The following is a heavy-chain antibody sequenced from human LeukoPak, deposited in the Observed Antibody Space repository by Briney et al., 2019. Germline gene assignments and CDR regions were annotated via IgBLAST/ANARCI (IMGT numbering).Heavy chain of an antibody. J-gene: IGHJ4*02. CDR1: GFTFDDYA. D-gene: IGHD2-2*01. CDR2: ISWNSGSI. Sequence: GRSLRLSCAASGFTFDDYAMHWVRQAPGKGLEWVSGISWNSGSIGYADSVKGRFTISRDNAKNSLYLQMNSLRAEDTALYYCAKASVVLPPFFDYWGQGTLVTVSS. V-gene: IGHV3-9*01. CDR3: AKASVVLPPFFDY.